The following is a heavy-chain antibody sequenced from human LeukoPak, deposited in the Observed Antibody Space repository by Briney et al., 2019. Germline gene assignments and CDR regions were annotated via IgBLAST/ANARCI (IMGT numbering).Heavy chain of an antibody. V-gene: IGHV4-59*01. Sequence: SETLSLTCAVYGGSFSGYYWSWIRQPPGKGLGWIGYIYYSGSTNYNPSLKSRVTVSVDTSKNQFSLKLSSVTAADTAVYYCARGDARGYSYGHFHFDHWGHGTLVTVSS. J-gene: IGHJ4*01. D-gene: IGHD5-18*01. CDR2: IYYSGST. CDR3: ARGDARGYSYGHFHFDH. CDR1: GGSFSGYY.